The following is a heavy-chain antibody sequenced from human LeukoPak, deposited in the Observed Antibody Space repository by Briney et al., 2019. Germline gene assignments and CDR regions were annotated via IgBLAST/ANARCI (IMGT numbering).Heavy chain of an antibody. CDR1: GFTFGDYA. V-gene: IGHV3-49*04. Sequence: GGSLRLSCTASGFTFGDYAMSWVRQAPGKGLEWVGFIRSKTYGGTTEYAASVKGRFTISRDDSKSIAYLQLTSLKTEDTAVYYCIRGDSSTYCNWFDPWGQGTLVTVSS. J-gene: IGHJ5*02. CDR2: IRSKTYGGTT. D-gene: IGHD3-22*01. CDR3: IRGDSSTYCNWFDP.